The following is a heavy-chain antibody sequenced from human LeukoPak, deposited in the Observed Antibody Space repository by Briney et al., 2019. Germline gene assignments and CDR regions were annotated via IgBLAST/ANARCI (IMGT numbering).Heavy chain of an antibody. Sequence: SETLSLTCTVSGYSISSGYYWGWIRQPPGKGLEWIGSIYHSGSTYYNPSLKSRVTTSVDTSKNQFSLKLSSVTAADTAVYYCARDLYDYVWGSYFNWGQGTLVTVSS. CDR1: GYSISSGYY. V-gene: IGHV4-38-2*02. CDR2: IYHSGST. CDR3: ARDLYDYVWGSYFN. J-gene: IGHJ4*02. D-gene: IGHD3-16*01.